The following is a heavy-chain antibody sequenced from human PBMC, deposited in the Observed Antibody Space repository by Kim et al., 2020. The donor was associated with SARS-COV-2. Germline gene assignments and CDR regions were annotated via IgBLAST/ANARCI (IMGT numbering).Heavy chain of an antibody. D-gene: IGHD3-10*01. CDR3: AGWFGELVNYYYYGMDV. CDR2: IIPIFGTA. J-gene: IGHJ6*02. CDR1: GGTFSSYA. V-gene: IGHV1-69*13. Sequence: SVKVSCKASGGTFSSYAISWVRQAPGQGLEWMGGIIPIFGTANYAQKFQGRVTITADESTSTAYMELSSLRSEDTAVYYCAGWFGELVNYYYYGMDVWGQGTTVTVSS.